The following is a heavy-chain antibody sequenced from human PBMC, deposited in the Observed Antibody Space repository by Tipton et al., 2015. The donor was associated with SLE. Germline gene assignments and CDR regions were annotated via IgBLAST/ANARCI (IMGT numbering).Heavy chain of an antibody. V-gene: IGHV4-39*01. Sequence: TLSLTCTVSGGSIRGSNYYWYWIRQPPGKGPEWIGRITNNGNTYYIPSLQSRVTMSVDTSKNHFSLKLSSVTAADTAVYYCARHDTNYGRNWFDPWGQGTLVTVSS. D-gene: IGHD2-8*01. CDR2: ITNNGNT. CDR1: GGSIRGSNYY. J-gene: IGHJ5*02. CDR3: ARHDTNYGRNWFDP.